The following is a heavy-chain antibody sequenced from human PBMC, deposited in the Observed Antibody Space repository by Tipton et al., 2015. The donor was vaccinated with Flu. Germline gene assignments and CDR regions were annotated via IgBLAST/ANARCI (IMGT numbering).Heavy chain of an antibody. D-gene: IGHD7-27*01. V-gene: IGHV3-48*03. CDR1: GFIFSSYE. J-gene: IGHJ4*02. CDR2: ISSTGTTI. Sequence: GFLRLSCAASGFIFSSYEMNWVRLAPGEGLGWVSYISSTGTTISYADSVKGRFTISRDNARNALYLQMNSLTAEDTAVYFSASLTGDDYRGQGTQVTVAS. CDR3: ASLTGDDY.